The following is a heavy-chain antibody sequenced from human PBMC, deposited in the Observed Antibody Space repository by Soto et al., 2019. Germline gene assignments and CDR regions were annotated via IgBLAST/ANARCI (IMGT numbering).Heavy chain of an antibody. V-gene: IGHV4-39*01. D-gene: IGHD1-26*01. CDR2: IYYSGST. CDR3: ARHASIVGDYYFDY. J-gene: IGHJ4*02. CDR1: GGSISSSSYY. Sequence: SETLSLTCTVSGGSISSSSYYWGWIRQPPGKGLEWIGSIYYSGSTYYNPSLKSRVTISVDTSKNQFSLKLSSVTAADTAVYYCARHASIVGDYYFDYWGQGPLVTVSS.